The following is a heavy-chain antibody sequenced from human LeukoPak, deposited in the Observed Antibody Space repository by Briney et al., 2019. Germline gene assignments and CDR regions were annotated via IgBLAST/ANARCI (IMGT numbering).Heavy chain of an antibody. Sequence: SSETLSLTCTVSGGSISSGDYYWSWIRQPPGKGLEWIGYIYYSGSTYYNPSLKSRVTISVDTSKNQFSLKLSSVTAADTAVYYCARDRRYYYDSSGYYFRGCWFDPWGQGTLVTVSS. V-gene: IGHV4-30-4*08. D-gene: IGHD3-22*01. CDR2: IYYSGST. CDR3: ARDRRYYYDSSGYYFRGCWFDP. J-gene: IGHJ5*02. CDR1: GGSISSGDYY.